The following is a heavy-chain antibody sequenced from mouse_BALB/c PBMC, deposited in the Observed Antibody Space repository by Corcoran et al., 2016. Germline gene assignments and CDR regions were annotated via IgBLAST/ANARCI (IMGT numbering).Heavy chain of an antibody. CDR1: GYSFTGYY. CDR3: ARESYYGSSYGYFDV. V-gene: IGHV1-18*01. CDR2: INPYNGAS. Sequence: EVQLQQSGPDLVKPGASVKISCKASGYSFTGYYIHWVKQSHVKSLERIGRINPYNGASTYNQNFKDKASLTVDKSSNTAYMDLRSLTSEDSAVYYCARESYYGSSYGYFDVWGAGTTVTVSS. D-gene: IGHD1-1*01. J-gene: IGHJ1*01.